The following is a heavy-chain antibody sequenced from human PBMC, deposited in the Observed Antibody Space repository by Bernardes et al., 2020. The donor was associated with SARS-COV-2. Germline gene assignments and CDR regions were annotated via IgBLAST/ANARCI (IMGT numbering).Heavy chain of an antibody. Sequence: ETLSLTCTVSGGSISSSSYYWGWIRQAPGKGLEWVAIIKKDGVDKYYLDSVGGRFTISRDNAKNSLNLQMDSLRVEDTAVYYCARVRFLKWVPDVVDYWGQGTLVTVSS. D-gene: IGHD3-3*01. J-gene: IGHJ4*02. CDR2: IKKDGVDK. CDR3: ARVRFLKWVPDVVDY. CDR1: GGSISSSSYY. V-gene: IGHV3-7*04.